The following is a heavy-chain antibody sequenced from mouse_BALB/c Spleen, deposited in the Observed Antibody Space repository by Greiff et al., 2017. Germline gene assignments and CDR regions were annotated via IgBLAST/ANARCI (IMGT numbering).Heavy chain of an antibody. Sequence: VQLHQSGAELAKPGASVKMSCKASGYTFTSYWMHWVKQRPGQGLEWIGYINPSTGYTEYNQKFKDKATLTADKSSSTAYMQLSSLTSEDSAVYYCARRLLHSWFAYWGQGTLVTVSA. J-gene: IGHJ3*01. V-gene: IGHV1-7*01. CDR1: GYTFTSYW. CDR3: ARRLLHSWFAY. D-gene: IGHD2-3*01. CDR2: INPSTGYT.